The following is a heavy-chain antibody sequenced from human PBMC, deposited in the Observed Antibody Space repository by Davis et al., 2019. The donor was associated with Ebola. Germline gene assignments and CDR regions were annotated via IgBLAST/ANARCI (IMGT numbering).Heavy chain of an antibody. CDR1: GFTFSTYW. CDR3: AREIEYYEILTGYFPY. J-gene: IGHJ4*02. Sequence: PGGSLRLSCAASGFTFSTYWMNWVRQAPGKGLKWVANINQDGSEKYYVDSVKGRFTISRDNAKNSLYLQMNSLRAEDTAVYYCAREIEYYEILTGYFPYWGQGTLVTVSS. V-gene: IGHV3-7*03. D-gene: IGHD3-9*01. CDR2: INQDGSEK.